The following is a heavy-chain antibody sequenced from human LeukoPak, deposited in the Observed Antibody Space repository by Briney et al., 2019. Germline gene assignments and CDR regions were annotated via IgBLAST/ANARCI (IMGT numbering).Heavy chain of an antibody. Sequence: SETLSLTCTVSGGSISPYFWSWIRQPPGKGPEWIGYISYTGSTNYNPSHKSRVTISVDTSKNQFSLQLTSVTAADTAVYYCARDDYRGVTNFDPWGQGTLVTVSS. D-gene: IGHD3-10*01. CDR1: GGSISPYF. V-gene: IGHV4-59*01. J-gene: IGHJ5*02. CDR2: ISYTGST. CDR3: ARDDYRGVTNFDP.